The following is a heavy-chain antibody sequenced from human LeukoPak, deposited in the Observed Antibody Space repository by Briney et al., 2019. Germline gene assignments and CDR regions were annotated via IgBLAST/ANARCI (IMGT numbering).Heavy chain of an antibody. J-gene: IGHJ4*02. CDR3: TRAKRVIFDY. Sequence: ASVKVSCKASGYTFTNYYMHWVRQAPGQGLEWMGWINSNSGATLYAQKFQGRVTMTRDTSINTAYMELSSLRSDDTAVYYCTRAKRVIFDYWGQGTLVTVSS. CDR1: GYTFTNYY. D-gene: IGHD1-1*01. V-gene: IGHV1-2*02. CDR2: INSNSGAT.